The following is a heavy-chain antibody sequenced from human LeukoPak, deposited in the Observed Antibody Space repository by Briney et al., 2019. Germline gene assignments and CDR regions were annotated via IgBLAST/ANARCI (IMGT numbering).Heavy chain of an antibody. V-gene: IGHV5-51*01. CDR1: GYMFTNYW. CDR3: ARQQLLQYYYDSSGLLDAFDI. J-gene: IGHJ3*02. Sequence: GESLKISCKGSGYMFTNYWIGWVRQMPGKGLEWMGIIYPGDSDTRYSPSFQGQVTISADKSISTAYLQWSSLKASGTAMYYCARQQLLQYYYDSSGLLDAFDIWGQGTMVTVSS. CDR2: IYPGDSDT. D-gene: IGHD3-22*01.